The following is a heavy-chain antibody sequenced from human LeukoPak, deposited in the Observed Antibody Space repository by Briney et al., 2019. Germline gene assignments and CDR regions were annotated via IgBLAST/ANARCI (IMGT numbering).Heavy chain of an antibody. J-gene: IGHJ4*02. CDR1: GGSISTFY. D-gene: IGHD7-27*01. CDR3: ARGLGKRGRGYYFDY. CDR2: IYYTGST. V-gene: IGHV4-59*01. Sequence: SETLSLTCTVSGGSISTFYWSWIRQPPGKGLEWIGYIYYTGSTSYNPSLKSRVTMSVDTSKDQFSLKLNSVTAADTAVYYCARGLGKRGRGYYFDYWGPGTLVAVSS.